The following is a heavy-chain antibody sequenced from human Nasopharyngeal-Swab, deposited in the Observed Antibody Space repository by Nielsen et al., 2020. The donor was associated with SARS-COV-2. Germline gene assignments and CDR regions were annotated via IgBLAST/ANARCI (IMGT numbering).Heavy chain of an antibody. Sequence: SCTVSGGSISSGSYYWSWIRQPAGKGLEWIGRIYTSGSTNYNPSLKSRVTMSVDTSKNQFSLNLSSVTAADTAAYYCAREPYDFWSGHYYYMDVWGTGTTVTVSS. CDR1: GGSISSGSYY. D-gene: IGHD3-3*01. V-gene: IGHV4-61*02. CDR2: IYTSGST. J-gene: IGHJ6*03. CDR3: AREPYDFWSGHYYYMDV.